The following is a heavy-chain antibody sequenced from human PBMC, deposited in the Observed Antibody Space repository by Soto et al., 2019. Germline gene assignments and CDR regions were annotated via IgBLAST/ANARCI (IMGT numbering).Heavy chain of an antibody. CDR1: GYRFTSYW. V-gene: IGHV5-51*01. CDR2: IFPSDSDT. J-gene: IGHJ5*02. D-gene: IGHD3-22*01. CDR3: ARKDKSGYFNWFDP. Sequence: ESLKISCRTSGYRFTSYWIDWVRQMPGKGLEWMGIIFPSDSDTRYSPSFHGQVTTSADRSTRTVFLQWASLKASNTALYFCARKDKSGYFNWFDPWGQGTLVTVSS.